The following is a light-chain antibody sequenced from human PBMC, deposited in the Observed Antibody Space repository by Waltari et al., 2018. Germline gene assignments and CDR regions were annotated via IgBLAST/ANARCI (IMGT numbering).Light chain of an antibody. CDR3: SSYTSSSTLL. V-gene: IGLV2-14*03. J-gene: IGLJ2*01. CDR2: DVS. Sequence: QSALTQPASVSGSPGQSITISCTGTSSDVGAYNFFSWYQQHPGKAPQLMIYDVSNRPSGVSNRFSGSKSGNTASLTISGLQAEDEADYYCSSYTSSSTLLFGGGTKLTVL. CDR1: SSDVGAYNF.